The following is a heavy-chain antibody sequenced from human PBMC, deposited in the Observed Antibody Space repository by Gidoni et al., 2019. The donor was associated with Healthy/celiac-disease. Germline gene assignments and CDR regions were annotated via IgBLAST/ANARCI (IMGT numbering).Heavy chain of an antibody. D-gene: IGHD1-26*01. V-gene: IGHV4-61*02. CDR3: ARESGSYEVDY. CDR2: IYTSGST. J-gene: IGHJ4*02. Sequence: IGRIYTSGSTNYNPSLKSRVTISVDTSKNQFSLKLSSVTAAYTAVYYCARESGSYEVDYWGQGTLVTVSS.